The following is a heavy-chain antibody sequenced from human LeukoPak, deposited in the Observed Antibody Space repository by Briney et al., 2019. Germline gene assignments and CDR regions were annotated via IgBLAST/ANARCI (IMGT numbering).Heavy chain of an antibody. D-gene: IGHD2-2*01. J-gene: IGHJ5*02. CDR2: IYSGGST. CDR3: ARDRVIPAAIGNWVVP. CDR1: GFTVSSNY. Sequence: PGGSLRLSCAASGFTVSSNYMSWVRQAPGKGLEWVSVIYSGGSTYYADSVKGRFTISRDNSKNTLYLQMNSLRAEDTAVYYCARDRVIPAAIGNWVVPWGQGTLVTVSS. V-gene: IGHV3-66*02.